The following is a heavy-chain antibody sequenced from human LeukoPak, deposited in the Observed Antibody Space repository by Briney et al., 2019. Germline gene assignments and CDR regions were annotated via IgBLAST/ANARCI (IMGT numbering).Heavy chain of an antibody. CDR1: GSSINTDYF. D-gene: IGHD2-21*02. Sequence: SETLSLTCAVSGSSINTDYFWGWIRQPPGQGLEWIGSIHHSGRTYYSPSLKSRVTISLDTSKNQFSLNLSSVTAADTAVYYCARDNFYSIFDYWGQGTLVTVS. CDR2: IHHSGRT. J-gene: IGHJ4*02. V-gene: IGHV4-38-2*02. CDR3: ARDNFYSIFDY.